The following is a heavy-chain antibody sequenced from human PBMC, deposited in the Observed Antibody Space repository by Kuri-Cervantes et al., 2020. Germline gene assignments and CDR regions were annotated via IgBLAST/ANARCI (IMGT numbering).Heavy chain of an antibody. J-gene: IGHJ3*02. CDR1: GDSVSSNSAA. CDR3: ARGPIVVVTATLEGRNAFDI. Sequence: SQTLSLTCAISGDSVSSNSAAWNWIRQSPSRGLEWLGRTYYRSKWYNDYAVSVKSRITINPDTSKNQFSLQLNSVTPEDTAVYYCARGPIVVVTATLEGRNAFDIWGQGTMVTVSS. CDR2: TYYRSKWYN. D-gene: IGHD2-21*02. V-gene: IGHV6-1*01.